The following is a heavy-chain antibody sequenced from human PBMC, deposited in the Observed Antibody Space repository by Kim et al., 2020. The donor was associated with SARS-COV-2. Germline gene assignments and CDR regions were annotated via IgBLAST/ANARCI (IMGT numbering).Heavy chain of an antibody. CDR2: ISYDGSNK. V-gene: IGHV3-30*04. J-gene: IGHJ4*02. CDR3: ATGGWLQGEVDY. D-gene: IGHD5-12*01. Sequence: GGSLRLSCAASGFTFSSYAMHWVRQAPGKGLEWVAVISYDGSNKYYADSVKGRFTISRDNSKNTLYLQMNSLRAEDTAVYYCATGGWLQGEVDYWGQGTLVTVSS. CDR1: GFTFSSYA.